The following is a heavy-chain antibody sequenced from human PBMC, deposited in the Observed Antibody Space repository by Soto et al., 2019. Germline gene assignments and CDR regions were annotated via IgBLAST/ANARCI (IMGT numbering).Heavy chain of an antibody. Sequence: SSVKVSCKASGYTFTSYAMHWLRQAPGQRLEWMGWINAGNGNTKYSQKIQGRVTITRDTSASTAYMELGSLRSEDTAVYYCARVGGSSSGWQKSISDYWGQRTMVSVSS. CDR3: ARVGGSSSGWQKSISDY. D-gene: IGHD6-19*01. J-gene: IGHJ4*02. CDR1: GYTFTSYA. V-gene: IGHV1-3*01. CDR2: INAGNGNT.